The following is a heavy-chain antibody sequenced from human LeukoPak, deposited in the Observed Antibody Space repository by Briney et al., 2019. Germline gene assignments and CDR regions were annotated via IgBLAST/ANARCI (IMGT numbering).Heavy chain of an antibody. CDR1: GLTFNTCA. CDR2: VSGSGRTA. CDR3: AKSPNDYSDYPTLRSFDI. D-gene: IGHD4-17*01. J-gene: IGHJ3*02. V-gene: IGHV3-23*01. Sequence: PGGSLRLSCAASGLTFNTCAMNWVRQAPGRGLEWVSAVSGSGRTAYYADSVRGRFTISRDNSKNTLYLQMNSLRAEDTAVYYCAKSPNDYSDYPTLRSFDIWGQGTMVTVSS.